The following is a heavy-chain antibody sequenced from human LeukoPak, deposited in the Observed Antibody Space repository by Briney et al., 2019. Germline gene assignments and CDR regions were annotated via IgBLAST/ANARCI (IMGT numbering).Heavy chain of an antibody. J-gene: IGHJ4*02. D-gene: IGHD1-26*01. V-gene: IGHV3-30*02. CDR3: AKGAGIVGATTGLDY. Sequence: GGSLRLSCAASGFTFSSYGMHWVRQAPGKGLEWVAVIWYGGSNKYYADSVKGRFTISRDNSKNTLYLQMNSLRAEDTAVYYCAKGAGIVGATTGLDYWGQGTPVTVSS. CDR1: GFTFSSYG. CDR2: IWYGGSNK.